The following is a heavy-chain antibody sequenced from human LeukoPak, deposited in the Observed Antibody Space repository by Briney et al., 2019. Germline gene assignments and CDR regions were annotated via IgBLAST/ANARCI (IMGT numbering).Heavy chain of an antibody. CDR3: ALQRESIAARRDY. D-gene: IGHD6-6*01. CDR2: IYHSGST. CDR1: GGSISSGGYY. V-gene: IGHV4-30-2*01. J-gene: IGHJ4*02. Sequence: SETLSLTCTVSGGSISSGGYYWSWIRQLPGKGLEWIGYIYHSGSTYYNPSLKSRVTISVDRSKNQFSLKLSSVTAADTAVYYCALQRESIAARRDYWGQGTLVTVSS.